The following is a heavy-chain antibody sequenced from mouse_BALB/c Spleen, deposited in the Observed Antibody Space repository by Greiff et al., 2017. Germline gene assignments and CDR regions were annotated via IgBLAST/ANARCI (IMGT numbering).Heavy chain of an antibody. J-gene: IGHJ3*01. CDR2: INPSNGRT. V-gene: IGHV1S81*02. CDR1: GYTFTSYW. D-gene: IGHD1-2*01. CDR3: AHYYGHEGFAY. Sequence: QVQLQQPGAELVKPGASVKLSCKASGYTFTSYWMHWVKQRPGQGLEWIGEINPSNGRTNYNEKFKSKATLTVDKSSSTAYMQLSSLTSEDSAVYYCAHYYGHEGFAYWGQGTLVTDAA.